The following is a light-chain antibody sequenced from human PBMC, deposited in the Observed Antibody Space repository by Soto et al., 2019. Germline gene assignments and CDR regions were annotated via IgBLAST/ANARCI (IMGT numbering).Light chain of an antibody. V-gene: IGLV2-8*01. J-gene: IGLJ2*01. CDR2: EVT. CDR1: SSDVGGYDY. Sequence: QSALTQPPSASGSPAQSVTISCTGTSSDVGGYDYVSWYQQRPGRAPKLLIYEVTKRPSGVPDRFSGSKSGNTASLTVSGLQAEDEADYYCTSYAGTNAVIFGGGTKLTVL. CDR3: TSYAGTNAVI.